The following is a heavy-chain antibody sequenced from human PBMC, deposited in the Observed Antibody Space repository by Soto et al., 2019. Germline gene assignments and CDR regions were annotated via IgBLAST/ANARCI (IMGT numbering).Heavy chain of an antibody. V-gene: IGHV3-15*01. Sequence: GGSLRLSCAASGFTFSNAWMSWVRQAPGKGLEWVGRIKSKTYGGTTDYAAPVKGRFTISRADSKITLYLQINSLKTEDTAVYYCIPSWRGRDYWGQGTLVTVSS. CDR1: GFTFSNAW. CDR3: IPSWRGRDY. D-gene: IGHD3-16*01. CDR2: IKSKTYGGTT. J-gene: IGHJ4*02.